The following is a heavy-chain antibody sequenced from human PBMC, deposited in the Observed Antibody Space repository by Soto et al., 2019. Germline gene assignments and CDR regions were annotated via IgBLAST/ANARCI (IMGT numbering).Heavy chain of an antibody. CDR1: GGTFSSYA. J-gene: IGHJ4*02. CDR3: ARSQPLGYDSSGYYYGFDY. Sequence: GASVKVSCKASGGTFSSYAISWVRQAPGQGLEWMGGIIPIFGTANYAQKFQGRVTITADESTSTAYMELSSLRSEDTAVYYCARSQPLGYDSSGYYYGFDYWGQGTLVTVSS. V-gene: IGHV1-69*13. CDR2: IIPIFGTA. D-gene: IGHD3-22*01.